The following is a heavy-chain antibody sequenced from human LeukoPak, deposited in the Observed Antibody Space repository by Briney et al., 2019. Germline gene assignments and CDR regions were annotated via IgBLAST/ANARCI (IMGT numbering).Heavy chain of an antibody. CDR3: ARVWSPPYTSSWPYYFDF. Sequence: GGSLRLSCAASGFTFDDYAMHWVRQAPGKGLEWVSGISWNSGSIGYADSVKGRFTISRDNAKNSLYLQMHSLRAEDTAVYYCARVWSPPYTSSWPYYFDFWGQGTLVTVSS. V-gene: IGHV3-9*01. D-gene: IGHD6-13*01. CDR2: ISWNSGSI. J-gene: IGHJ4*02. CDR1: GFTFDDYA.